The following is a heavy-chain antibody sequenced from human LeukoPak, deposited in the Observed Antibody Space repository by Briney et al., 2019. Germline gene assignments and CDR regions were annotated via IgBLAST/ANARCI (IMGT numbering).Heavy chain of an antibody. J-gene: IGHJ4*02. CDR2: ISGDGRTT. V-gene: IGHV3-74*01. D-gene: IGHD1-20*01. CDR3: VTYNWEYEADY. Sequence: GGSLRLSCVGSGVTLSNYWMYWVRQAPEKGLVWVSRISGDGRTTDYADSGKGRFTTFRDNAKNTLYLQMNSLRAEDTAVYYCVTYNWEYEADYWGQGTLVTVSS. CDR1: GVTLSNYW.